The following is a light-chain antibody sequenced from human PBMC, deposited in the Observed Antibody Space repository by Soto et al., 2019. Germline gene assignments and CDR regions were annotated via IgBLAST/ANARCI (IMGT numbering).Light chain of an antibody. V-gene: IGKV3-20*01. CDR3: QQYVNSPLT. CDR2: DAS. J-gene: IGKJ4*01. CDR1: QSVASS. Sequence: EIVLMQSPGTLSLSPGERGTLSCRASQSVASSLAWYQQKPGQAPRLLIYDASNRATGIPDRLSGSGSGTDFTLTLIRLEPEDFAVYYCQQYVNSPLTFGGGTKVEIK.